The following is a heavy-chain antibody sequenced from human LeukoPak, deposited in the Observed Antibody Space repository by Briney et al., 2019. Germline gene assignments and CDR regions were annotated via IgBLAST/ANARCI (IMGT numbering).Heavy chain of an antibody. V-gene: IGHV4-4*09. J-gene: IGHJ4*02. CDR1: GGSISSYY. D-gene: IGHD3-16*02. CDR2: IYTSGST. CDR3: ARGGYVWGSYRHFDY. Sequence: SETLSLTCTVSGGSISSYYWSWIRQPPGKGLEWIGYIYTSGSTNYNPSLKSRVTISVDTSKNQFSLKLSSVTAADTAVYYCARGGYVWGSYRHFDYWGQGTLVTVSS.